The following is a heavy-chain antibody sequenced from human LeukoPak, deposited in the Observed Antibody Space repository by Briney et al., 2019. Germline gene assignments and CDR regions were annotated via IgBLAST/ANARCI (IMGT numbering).Heavy chain of an antibody. J-gene: IGHJ4*02. V-gene: IGHV1-8*03. CDR1: GYTFTSYD. D-gene: IGHD3-3*01. Sequence: ASVKVSCKASGYTFTSYDINWVRQATGQGLEWMGWMNPNSGNTGYAQKFQGRVTITRNTSISTAYMELSSLRSEDTAVYYCARVVGGKVLRFLEWFRYYFDYWGQGTLVTVSS. CDR2: MNPNSGNT. CDR3: ARVVGGKVLRFLEWFRYYFDY.